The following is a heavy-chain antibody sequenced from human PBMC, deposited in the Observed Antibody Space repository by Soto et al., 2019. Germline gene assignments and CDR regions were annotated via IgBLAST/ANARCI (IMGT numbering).Heavy chain of an antibody. CDR1: GGTFSSYA. CDR3: ARARSVEMATIWGWLDP. D-gene: IGHD5-12*01. CDR2: IIPIFGTA. Sequence: QVQLVQSGAEVKKPGSSVKVSCKASGGTFSSYAISWVRQAPGQGLEWMGGIIPIFGTANYAQKFQGRVTITADESTSTAYMELSSLRSEDTAVYYCARARSVEMATIWGWLDPWGQGTLVTVSS. J-gene: IGHJ5*02. V-gene: IGHV1-69*12.